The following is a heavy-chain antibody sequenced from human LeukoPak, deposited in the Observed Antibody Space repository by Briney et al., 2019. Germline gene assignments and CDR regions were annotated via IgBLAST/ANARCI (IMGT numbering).Heavy chain of an antibody. CDR1: GGSISSYY. D-gene: IGHD3-10*01. CDR2: IYYSGST. Sequence: SETLSLTCTVSGGSISSYYWSWIRQPPGRGLEWIGYIYYSGSTNYNPSLKSRVTISVDTSKNQFSLKLSSVTAADTAVYYCASMVRGVINAPFDYWGQGTLVTVSS. V-gene: IGHV4-59*01. CDR3: ASMVRGVINAPFDY. J-gene: IGHJ4*02.